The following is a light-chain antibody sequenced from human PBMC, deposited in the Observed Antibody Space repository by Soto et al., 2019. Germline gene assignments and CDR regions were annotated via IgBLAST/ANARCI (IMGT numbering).Light chain of an antibody. Sequence: DIQLTQSPSTLSASVGDRVTISCRASQSTNNWVAWYQQEPGKAPKLLIYKASSLESGVPSRFSGSGSGTEFTLTISSLQPDDFATYYCQQHNSSPYTFGQGTKLEIK. CDR2: KAS. CDR1: QSTNNW. J-gene: IGKJ2*01. CDR3: QQHNSSPYT. V-gene: IGKV1-5*03.